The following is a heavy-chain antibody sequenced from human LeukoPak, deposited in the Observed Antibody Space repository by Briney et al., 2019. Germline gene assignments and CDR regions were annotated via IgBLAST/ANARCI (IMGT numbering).Heavy chain of an antibody. CDR2: INPNSGGT. CDR1: GYTFTGYY. Sequence: GASVKVSCKASGYTFTGYYMHWVRQAPGQGLEWMGWINPNSGGTNYAQKFQGRVTMTRDTSISTAYMELSRLRSDDTAVYYCARDATYYYDSSGYYYLGAFDIWGQGTMVTVSS. J-gene: IGHJ3*02. D-gene: IGHD3-22*01. V-gene: IGHV1-2*02. CDR3: ARDATYYYDSSGYYYLGAFDI.